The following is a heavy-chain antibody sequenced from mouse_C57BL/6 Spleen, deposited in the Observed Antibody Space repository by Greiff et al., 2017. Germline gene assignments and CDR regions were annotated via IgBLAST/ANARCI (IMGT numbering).Heavy chain of an antibody. D-gene: IGHD1-1*01. Sequence: DVKLVESGGGLVKPGGSLKLSCAASGFTFSDYGMHWVRQAPEKGLEWVAYISSGSSTIYYADTVKGRYTISRDNAKNTLFLQMTSLRSEDAAMYYCARNYGSSRFAYWGQGTLVTVSA. CDR1: GFTFSDYG. V-gene: IGHV5-17*01. CDR3: ARNYGSSRFAY. CDR2: ISSGSSTI. J-gene: IGHJ3*01.